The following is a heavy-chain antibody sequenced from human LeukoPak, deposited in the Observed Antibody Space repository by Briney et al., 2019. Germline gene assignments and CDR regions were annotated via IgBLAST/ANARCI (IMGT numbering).Heavy chain of an antibody. CDR2: ISTYDHDT. D-gene: IGHD2-15*01. J-gene: IGHJ5*02. V-gene: IGHV1-18*01. CDR1: GYTFTNYG. CDR3: VRDYFCSGGTCDDCFDP. Sequence: ASVTVSCTASGYTFTNYGISWVRQAPGQGLEWMAWISTYDHDTNYAQKFRGRVTMTTDTSTSTAYMELRSLGSDDTAVYYCVRDYFCSGGTCDDCFDPWGQGTLVTVSS.